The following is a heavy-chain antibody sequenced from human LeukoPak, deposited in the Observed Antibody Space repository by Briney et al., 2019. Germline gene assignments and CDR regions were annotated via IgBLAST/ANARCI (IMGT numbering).Heavy chain of an antibody. CDR3: ARDGGAYFDY. J-gene: IGHJ4*02. CDR1: GFTFSSYA. Sequence: QTGGSLRLSCAASGFTFSSYALHWVRQAPGKGLEWVAVISYDGSNKCYADSVKGRFTISRDNSKNTLYLQMNSLRAEDTAVYYCARDGGAYFDYWGQGTLVTVSS. D-gene: IGHD3-16*01. CDR2: ISYDGSNK. V-gene: IGHV3-30-3*01.